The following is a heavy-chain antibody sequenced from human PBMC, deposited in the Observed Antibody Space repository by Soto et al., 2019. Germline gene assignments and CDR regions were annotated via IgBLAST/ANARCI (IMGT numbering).Heavy chain of an antibody. Sequence: GGSLRLSCAASGFSFSTSAMTWVRQAPGKGLEWVSGITGSGHSTYYADSLEGRLTISRDNSKNTLYLQLHSLRAENTATYFCAKIRGYTYGQYYFDYWGQGTLVTVSS. D-gene: IGHD5-18*01. J-gene: IGHJ4*02. CDR3: AKIRGYTYGQYYFDY. CDR2: ITGSGHST. CDR1: GFSFSTSA. V-gene: IGHV3-23*01.